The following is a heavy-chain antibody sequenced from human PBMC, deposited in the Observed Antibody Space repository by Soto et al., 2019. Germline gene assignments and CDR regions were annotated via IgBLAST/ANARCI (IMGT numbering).Heavy chain of an antibody. CDR1: GFSFSNYN. V-gene: IGHV3-21*01. CDR3: ARLEVRGVVDYYYYGMDV. CDR2: ISGGSSYI. J-gene: IGHJ6*02. Sequence: LRLSCSASGFSFSNYNMNWVRQAPGKGLEWVSSISGGSSYIDYAGSVKGRFIMSRDNAKNSLYLQMNSLRAEDTAVYYCARLEVRGVVDYYYYGMDVWGQGTTVTVSS. D-gene: IGHD3-10*01.